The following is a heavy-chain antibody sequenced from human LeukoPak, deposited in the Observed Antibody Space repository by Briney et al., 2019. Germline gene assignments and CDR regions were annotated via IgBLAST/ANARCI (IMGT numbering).Heavy chain of an antibody. Sequence: PGGSLRLSCAASGFTFGDSAMSWVRQAPGKGLEWVSSISWNSRSIGYADSVKGRFTISRDNAKKSLYLQMNSLRVEDSALYYCANLPGGIWGQGTMVTVSS. CDR1: GFTFGDSA. CDR3: ANLPGGI. V-gene: IGHV3-9*01. D-gene: IGHD3-10*01. CDR2: ISWNSRSI. J-gene: IGHJ3*02.